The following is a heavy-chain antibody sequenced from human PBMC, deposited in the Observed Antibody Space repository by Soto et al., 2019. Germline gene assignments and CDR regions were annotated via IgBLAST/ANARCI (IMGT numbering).Heavy chain of an antibody. CDR1: GFTFSSRW. D-gene: IGHD3-10*01. CDR3: ATLLGGVTTFDS. V-gene: IGHV3-7*01. Sequence: GSLRISWATSGFTFSSRWMIWVRQAPGKGLEWVDSIIQDASVKKYVDSVEGRFTISRDNAKDSLYLQMNGMSADDTAVYYCATLLGGVTTFDSWGQGTLVTVSS. CDR2: IIQDASVK. J-gene: IGHJ5*01.